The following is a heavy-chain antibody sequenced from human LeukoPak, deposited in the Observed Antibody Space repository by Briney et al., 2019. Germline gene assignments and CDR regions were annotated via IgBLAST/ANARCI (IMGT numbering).Heavy chain of an antibody. CDR3: ARRSELLYFYYYYGMDV. V-gene: IGHV3-74*01. J-gene: IGHJ6*02. Sequence: HAGGSLRLSCAASGFTFSSYWMHWVRQAPGKGLVWVSRINSDGSSTSYADSVKGRFTISRDNAKNTLYLQMNSLRAEDTAVYYCARRSELLYFYYYYGMDVWGQGTTVTVSS. CDR1: GFTFSSYW. CDR2: INSDGSST. D-gene: IGHD2-2*02.